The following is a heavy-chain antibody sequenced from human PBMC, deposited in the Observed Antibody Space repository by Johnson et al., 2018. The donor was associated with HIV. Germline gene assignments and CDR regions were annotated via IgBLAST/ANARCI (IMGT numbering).Heavy chain of an antibody. D-gene: IGHD1-26*01. V-gene: IGHV3-30*04. CDR3: ARDWEGYAFDI. CDR1: GFTFSSYA. CDR2: ISYDGSNK. Sequence: QVQLVESGGGVVQPGRSLRLSCAASGFTFSSYAMHWVSQAPGKGLEWVAVISYDGSNKYYADSVKGRFTISRDNAKNSLYLQMNSLRAQDTAVYYCARDWEGYAFDIWGQGTMVPVSS. J-gene: IGHJ3*02.